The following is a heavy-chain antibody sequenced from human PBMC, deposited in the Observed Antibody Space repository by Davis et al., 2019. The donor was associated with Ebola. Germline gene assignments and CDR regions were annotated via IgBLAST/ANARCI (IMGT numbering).Heavy chain of an antibody. CDR3: ARVLGRVGYDYWWDF. J-gene: IGHJ4*02. CDR1: AGSISSGGYS. Sequence: MPSETLSLTCAVSAGSISSGGYSWSWIRQPPGEGLEWIVYIYYSGINYNNPSLKSRVTITLDTSKNQVSLKLSSLTAADTAVYYCARVLGRVGYDYWWDFWGQGTLVTVSS. V-gene: IGHV4-30-4*07. CDR2: IYYSGIN. D-gene: IGHD2-8*01.